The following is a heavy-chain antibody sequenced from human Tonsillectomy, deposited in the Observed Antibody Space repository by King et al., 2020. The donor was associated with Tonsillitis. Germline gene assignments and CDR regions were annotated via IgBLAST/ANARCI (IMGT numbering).Heavy chain of an antibody. CDR1: GFTLSDYY. V-gene: IGHV3-11*01. CDR2: ISGSGTTK. D-gene: IGHD5-18*01. CDR3: ARGLGDTPVVMGGYFYYGADV. J-gene: IGHJ6*02. Sequence: HVQLVESGGGLVKPGGSLRLSCAASGFTLSDYYMSWIRQAPGKGLEWVSYISGSGTTKYYADSVKGRFTISRDNAKNSLYLRMNSLRAEDTAVYYCARGLGDTPVVMGGYFYYGADVWGQGTTVTVSS.